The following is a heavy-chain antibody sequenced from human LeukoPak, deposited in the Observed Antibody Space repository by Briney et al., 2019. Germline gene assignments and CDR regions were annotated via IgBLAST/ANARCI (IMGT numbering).Heavy chain of an antibody. D-gene: IGHD2-2*01. CDR3: AKGLYCSSTSCYFESYYYYYMDV. CDR1: GFTFNSYG. Sequence: QPGGSLRLSCAASGFTFNSYGMHWVRQAPGKGLEWVAVIWYDGSNKKYADFVKGRFTISRDNSKNTLYLQMNSLRAEDTAVYYCAKGLYCSSTSCYFESYYYYYMDVWGKGTTVTVSS. V-gene: IGHV3-33*06. CDR2: IWYDGSNK. J-gene: IGHJ6*03.